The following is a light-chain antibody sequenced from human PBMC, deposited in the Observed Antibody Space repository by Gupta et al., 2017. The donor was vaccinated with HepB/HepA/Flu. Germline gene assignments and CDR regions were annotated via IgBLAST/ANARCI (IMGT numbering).Light chain of an antibody. Sequence: EIVLTQSPGTLPLSPGDRASLSCRASQSINNYLAWYQQKPGQAPRLLIYDAFKRATGVPDRFSGSGSGTDFTLTISSLEPEDYALYYCQQGSNRPCTFGQGTKLDIK. J-gene: IGKJ2*02. V-gene: IGKV3-11*01. CDR3: QQGSNRPCT. CDR1: QSINNY. CDR2: DAF.